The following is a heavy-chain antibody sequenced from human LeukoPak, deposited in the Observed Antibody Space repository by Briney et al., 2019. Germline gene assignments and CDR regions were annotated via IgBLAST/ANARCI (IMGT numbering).Heavy chain of an antibody. D-gene: IGHD4-17*01. V-gene: IGHV4-30-2*01. CDR1: GGFISTGDYS. J-gene: IGHJ4*02. CDR2: MYHSGST. CDR3: ARVGAVTTRGWNYFDY. Sequence: RTSQTLSLTCAVSGGFISTGDYSWSWIRQPPGKGLEWIGYMYHSGSTFYNPSLRSRVTISVDRSKNQFSLKLNSVTAADTAVYYCARVGAVTTRGWNYFDYWGQGTLVTVSS.